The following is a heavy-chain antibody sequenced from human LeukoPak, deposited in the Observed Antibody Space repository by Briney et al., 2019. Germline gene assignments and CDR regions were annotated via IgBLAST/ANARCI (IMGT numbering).Heavy chain of an antibody. CDR2: ISYDGTNK. V-gene: IGHV3-30*18. CDR1: GFTFSSFV. D-gene: IGHD3-10*01. CDR3: AKGGSGSGLNAFDI. J-gene: IGHJ3*02. Sequence: GGSLRLSCAASGFTFSSFVMHWVRQAPGKGLEWVAVISYDGTNKYYADSVKGRFTISRDNSKNTLYLQMNSLRAEDTAVYYCAKGGSGSGLNAFDIWGQGTMVTVSS.